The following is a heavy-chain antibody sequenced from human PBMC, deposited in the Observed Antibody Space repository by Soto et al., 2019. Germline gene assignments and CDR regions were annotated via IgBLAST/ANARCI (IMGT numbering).Heavy chain of an antibody. V-gene: IGHV4-59*01. Sequence: QVQLQESGPGLVKPSETLSLTCTVSGGSIRDYFWTWIRQPPGKGLVWFGYIYYSGLTNYNPALQSRVSISVDTSKNHFSLQLRPVTAADTAVYYCARVGGDDFGDSGGFDYWGQGTLVTVSS. D-gene: IGHD4-17*01. J-gene: IGHJ4*02. CDR2: IYYSGLT. CDR3: ARVGGDDFGDSGGFDY. CDR1: GGSIRDYF.